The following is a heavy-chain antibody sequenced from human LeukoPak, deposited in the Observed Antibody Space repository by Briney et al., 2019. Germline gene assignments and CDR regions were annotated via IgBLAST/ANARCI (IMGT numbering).Heavy chain of an antibody. Sequence: NASETLSLTCTVSGASISSYYWSWIRQPPGKGLEWIGEINHSGSTNYNPSLKSRLTISVDTSKNQFSLKLSSVTAADTAVYYCARGLSAIVHWGQGTLVTVSS. CDR2: INHSGST. D-gene: IGHD2-21*02. CDR3: ARGLSAIVH. J-gene: IGHJ4*02. V-gene: IGHV4-34*01. CDR1: GASISSYY.